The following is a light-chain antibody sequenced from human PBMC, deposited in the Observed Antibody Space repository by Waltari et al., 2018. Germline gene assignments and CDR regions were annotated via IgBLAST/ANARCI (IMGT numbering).Light chain of an antibody. V-gene: IGLV2-14*01. CDR3: SSYTSIIPPFL. J-gene: IGLJ1*01. CDR1: SSDLGVYSF. CDR2: DVS. Sequence: QSALTQPASVSGSPGQSITISCTRSSSDLGVYSFVSWYQQHPGKAPKLMIYDVSHRPAGVSNRFPGSKSGNTASLTISGLQPEDEADYYCSSYTSIIPPFLFGTGTKVTVL.